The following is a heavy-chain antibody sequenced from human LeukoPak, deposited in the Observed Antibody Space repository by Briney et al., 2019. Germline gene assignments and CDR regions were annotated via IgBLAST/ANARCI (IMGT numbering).Heavy chain of an antibody. CDR3: ARTFQSLGGLSLPDY. Sequence: ASVKVSCKASGYTFTNYAMNWVRQAPGQGLEWMGWIHPSTGNPTYAQGFTGRFVFSLDTSVSTTYLQISGLKAEDSAVYYCARTFQSLGGLSLPDYWGQGTLVTVSS. CDR1: GYTFTNYA. D-gene: IGHD3-16*02. V-gene: IGHV7-4-1*02. J-gene: IGHJ4*02. CDR2: IHPSTGNP.